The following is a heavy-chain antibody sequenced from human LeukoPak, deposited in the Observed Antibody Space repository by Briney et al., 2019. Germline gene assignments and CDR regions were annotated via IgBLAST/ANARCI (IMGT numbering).Heavy chain of an antibody. CDR3: ANPPDCSNCVPEFDD. D-gene: IGHD4-4*01. Sequence: GASVKVSCKASGYTFTGYYMHWVRQAPGQGLEWMGWINPNSGGTNYAQKFQGRVTMTRDTSISTAYMELSRLRSDDTAVYYCANPPDCSNCVPEFDDCGQGTLVTISS. CDR1: GYTFTGYY. V-gene: IGHV1-2*02. CDR2: INPNSGGT. J-gene: IGHJ4*02.